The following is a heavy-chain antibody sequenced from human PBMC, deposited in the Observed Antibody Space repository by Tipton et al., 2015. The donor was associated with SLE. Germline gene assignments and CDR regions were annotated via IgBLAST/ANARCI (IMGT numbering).Heavy chain of an antibody. Sequence: TLSLTCTVSGGSISRSNFYWAWIRQPPGKGLEWIGSFYYGKSTFYNPSLKSRVSISVDTSTNRLFLNLISVTAADTAVYYCARGMLTWRGAIIGVDVWGQGTSVNVSS. CDR2: FYYGKST. D-gene: IGHD2-8*01. J-gene: IGHJ6*02. CDR1: GGSISRSNFY. V-gene: IGHV4-39*07. CDR3: ARGMLTWRGAIIGVDV.